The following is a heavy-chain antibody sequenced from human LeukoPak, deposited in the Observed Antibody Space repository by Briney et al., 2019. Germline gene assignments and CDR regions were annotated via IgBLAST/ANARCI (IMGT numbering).Heavy chain of an antibody. D-gene: IGHD3-22*01. CDR3: ADEPPRDSSDSGGY. V-gene: IGHV3-23*01. Sequence: GGSLRLSCAASGFTFSSYSMNWVRQAPGKGLEWVSAISGSGGSTYYADSVKGRFTISRDNSKNTLYLQMNSLRAEDTAVYYCADEPPRDSSDSGGYWGQGTLVTVSS. J-gene: IGHJ4*02. CDR1: GFTFSSYS. CDR2: ISGSGGST.